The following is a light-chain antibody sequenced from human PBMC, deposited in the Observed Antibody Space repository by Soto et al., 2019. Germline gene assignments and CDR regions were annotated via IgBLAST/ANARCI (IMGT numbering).Light chain of an antibody. V-gene: IGKV3-11*01. Sequence: IVWTKYPATLAFSPGERCTLSCRASQSVSSYLAWYQQKPCQAPRLLIYDASNRATGIPARFSGSGSGTDFTLTISSLEPEDFAVYYCQQRSNLLTFGGRTKADI. CDR1: QSVSSY. CDR3: QQRSNLLT. J-gene: IGKJ4*01. CDR2: DAS.